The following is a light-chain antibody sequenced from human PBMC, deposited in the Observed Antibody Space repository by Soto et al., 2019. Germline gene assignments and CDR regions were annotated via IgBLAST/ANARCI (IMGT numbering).Light chain of an antibody. CDR2: AVS. CDR3: ISYTAGQSYL. J-gene: IGLJ1*01. V-gene: IGLV2-14*03. CDR1: SSDIGSYDH. Sequence: QSALTQPASVSGSPGQPITISCSGTSSDIGSYDHVAWYQQFPGKSPKLIIYAVSDRPSGVSDRFSGSKSGISASLTISGLQTEDEADYYCISYTAGQSYLFGTATKVTLL.